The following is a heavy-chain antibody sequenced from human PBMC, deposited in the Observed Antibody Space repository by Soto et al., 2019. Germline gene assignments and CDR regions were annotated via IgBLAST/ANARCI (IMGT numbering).Heavy chain of an antibody. CDR1: GGKISSYD. V-gene: IGHV4-59*12. D-gene: IGHD2-15*01. CDR2: IYYSGST. CDR3: ARMVVVAATIDY. J-gene: IGHJ4*02. Sequence: SETQSLTSTVSGGKISSYDWRCIRQPPGKGLEWIGYIYYSGSTNYNPSLKSRVTISVDTSKNQFSLKLGSVTAADTAVYYCARMVVVAATIDYWGQGTLVTVS.